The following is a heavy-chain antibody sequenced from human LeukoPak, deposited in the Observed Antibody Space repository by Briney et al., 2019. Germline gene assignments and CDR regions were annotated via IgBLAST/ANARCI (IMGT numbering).Heavy chain of an antibody. Sequence: SQTLSLTCTVSGGSISSGSYYWSWIRQPAGKGLEWIGRIYTSGSTNYNPSLKSRVTISVDTSKNQFSLKLSSVTAADTAVYYCARAEALSSYSYYYGMDVWGQGTTVTVSS. CDR3: ARAEALSSYSYYYGMDV. CDR1: GGSISSGSYY. V-gene: IGHV4-61*02. J-gene: IGHJ6*02. D-gene: IGHD3-10*01. CDR2: IYTSGST.